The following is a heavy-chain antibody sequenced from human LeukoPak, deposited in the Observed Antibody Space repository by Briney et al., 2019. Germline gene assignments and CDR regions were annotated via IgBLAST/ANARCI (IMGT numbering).Heavy chain of an antibody. CDR2: IYYSGST. V-gene: IGHV4-39*07. Sequence: SETLSLTCTVSGGSISSSSYYWGWIRQPPGKGLEWIGSIYYSGSTYYNPSLKSRVTISVDTSKNQFSLKLSSVTAADTAVYYCARVRGTYYYDSSGPLFDYWGQGTLVTVSS. D-gene: IGHD3-22*01. J-gene: IGHJ4*02. CDR1: GGSISSSSYY. CDR3: ARVRGTYYYDSSGPLFDY.